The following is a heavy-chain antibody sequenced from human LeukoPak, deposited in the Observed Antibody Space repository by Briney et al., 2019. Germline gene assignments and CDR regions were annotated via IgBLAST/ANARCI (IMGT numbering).Heavy chain of an antibody. CDR2: ISYDGSNK. J-gene: IGHJ4*02. D-gene: IGHD4-23*01. CDR1: GFTFSSYG. Sequence: GGSLRLSCAASGFTFSSYGMHWVRQAPGKGLEWVAVISYDGSNKYYADSVKGRFTISRDNSKNTLYLQMNSLRAGDTAVYYCAKALKKTPFDYWGQGTLVTVSS. V-gene: IGHV3-30*18. CDR3: AKALKKTPFDY.